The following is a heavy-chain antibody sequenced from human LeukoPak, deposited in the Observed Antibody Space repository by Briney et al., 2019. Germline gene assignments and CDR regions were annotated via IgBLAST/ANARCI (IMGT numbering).Heavy chain of an antibody. CDR1: GYTFTSNY. CDR2: ISASGGST. J-gene: IGHJ6*03. V-gene: IGHV1-46*01. CDR3: ARDRGTVTTDYMDV. Sequence: ASVKVSCKAFGYTFTSNYMHWVRQAPGQGPEWMGVISASGGSTTYAQKFQGRVTLTRDMSTSTDYLELSSLRSEDTAVYYCARDRGTVTTDYMDVWGKGTTVTVSS. D-gene: IGHD4-11*01.